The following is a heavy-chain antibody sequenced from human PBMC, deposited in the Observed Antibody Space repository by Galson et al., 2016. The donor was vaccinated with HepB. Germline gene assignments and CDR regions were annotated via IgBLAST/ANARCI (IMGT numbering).Heavy chain of an antibody. D-gene: IGHD6-13*01. Sequence: SETLSLTCTVSGDSLSNVGRHWGWFRQSPGMGLEYIGSIHSSGTSYYNPSLTRRVTVSADMSRNQSFLSLTSVTAADTAIYYGVRLGTAAAVANRRGSVYWGQGTRVTVSS. CDR3: VRLGTAAAVANRRGSVY. CDR1: GDSLSNVGRH. J-gene: IGHJ4*02. V-gene: IGHV4-39*01. CDR2: IHSSGTS.